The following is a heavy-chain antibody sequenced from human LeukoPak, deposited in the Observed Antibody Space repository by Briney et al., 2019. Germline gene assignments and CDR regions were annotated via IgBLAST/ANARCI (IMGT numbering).Heavy chain of an antibody. D-gene: IGHD3-9*01. CDR1: GFTFSSYS. Sequence: GGSLRLSCAASGFTFSSYSMNWVRQAPGKGLEWVSSISSSSSCIYYADSVKGRFTIPRDNAKNSLYLLMNSLRAEDTAVYYCARERIRDILTGYPDYWGQGTLVTVSS. CDR3: ARERIRDILTGYPDY. V-gene: IGHV3-21*01. CDR2: ISSSSSCI. J-gene: IGHJ4*02.